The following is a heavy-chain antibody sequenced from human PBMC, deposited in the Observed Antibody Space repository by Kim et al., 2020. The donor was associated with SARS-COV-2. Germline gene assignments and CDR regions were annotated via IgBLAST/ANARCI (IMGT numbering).Heavy chain of an antibody. CDR1: GFTFSSYA. CDR2: ISYDGSNK. CDR3: ARERQLWFGTGAFDI. D-gene: IGHD3-10*01. J-gene: IGHJ3*02. Sequence: GGSLRLSCAASGFTFSSYAMHWVRQAPGKGLEWVAVISYDGSNKYYADSVKGRFTISRDNSKNTLYLQMNSLRAEDTAVYYCARERQLWFGTGAFDIWG. V-gene: IGHV3-30*04.